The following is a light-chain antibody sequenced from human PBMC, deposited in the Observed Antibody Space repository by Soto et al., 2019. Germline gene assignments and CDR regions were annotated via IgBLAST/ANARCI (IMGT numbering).Light chain of an antibody. CDR2: GAS. CDR1: QSVSSY. V-gene: IGKV3-20*01. Sequence: EIVLTQSPGTLPLSPGERATLSCRASQSVSSYLVWYQQKPGQAPRLLIYGASSRATGIPDRFSGSGSGTDFTLTISRLEPEGFAVYYCQQYDSSPTFGQGTKLEIK. CDR3: QQYDSSPT. J-gene: IGKJ2*01.